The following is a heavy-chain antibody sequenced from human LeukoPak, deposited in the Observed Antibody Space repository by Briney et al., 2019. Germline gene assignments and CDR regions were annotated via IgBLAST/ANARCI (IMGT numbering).Heavy chain of an antibody. CDR2: IKHSGST. Sequence: SETLSLTCAVYGGSFSGYYWSWIRQPPGKGLEWIGEIKHSGSTNYNPSLKSRVTISVDTSKNQFSLKLSSVTAADTAVYYCARGGVVVITLQVYMRPGMDVWGQGTTVTVSS. V-gene: IGHV4-34*01. CDR3: ARGGVVVITLQVYMRPGMDV. J-gene: IGHJ6*02. CDR1: GGSFSGYY. D-gene: IGHD3-22*01.